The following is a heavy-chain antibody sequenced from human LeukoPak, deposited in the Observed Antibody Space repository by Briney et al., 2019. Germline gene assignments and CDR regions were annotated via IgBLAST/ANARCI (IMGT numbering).Heavy chain of an antibody. D-gene: IGHD6-19*01. CDR3: ARGPSQWLVPGSFDY. Sequence: VGSLRLSCAAPGVTFSSYWMYSVCQAPGKGLVWVSRINSVGSSTSYADSVKGRFTISRDNAKNTLYLQMNSLRAQGTAVYYCARGPSQWLVPGSFDYWGQGTLVTVSS. J-gene: IGHJ4*02. CDR1: GVTFSSYW. V-gene: IGHV3-74*01. CDR2: INSVGSST.